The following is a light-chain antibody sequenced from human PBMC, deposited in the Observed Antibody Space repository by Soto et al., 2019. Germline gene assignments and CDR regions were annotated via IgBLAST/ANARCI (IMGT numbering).Light chain of an antibody. CDR1: QSLVNSDGNIY. V-gene: IGKV2-30*01. CDR2: KVS. J-gene: IGKJ1*01. Sequence: DVVMTQSPLSLPVTLGQPASISCRSSQSLVNSDGNIYLSWFQQRPGQSPGRLFYKVSDRDSGVPDRFSGSGSGTDFTLKISRVEAEDVGVYYCMQGTHWPWTFGQGNRVDIK. CDR3: MQGTHWPWT.